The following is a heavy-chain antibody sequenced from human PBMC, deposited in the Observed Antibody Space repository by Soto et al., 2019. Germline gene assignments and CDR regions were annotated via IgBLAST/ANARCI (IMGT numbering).Heavy chain of an antibody. CDR2: INAGNGNT. J-gene: IGHJ5*02. D-gene: IGHD2-15*01. V-gene: IGHV1-3*01. Sequence: ASVKVSCKASGYTFTSYAMHWVRQAPGQRLEWMGWINAGNGNTKYSQKFQGRVTITRDTSASTAYMELSSLRSEDTAVYYCARGVSVAGWFDPWGQGTLVTVSS. CDR3: ARGVSVAGWFDP. CDR1: GYTFTSYA.